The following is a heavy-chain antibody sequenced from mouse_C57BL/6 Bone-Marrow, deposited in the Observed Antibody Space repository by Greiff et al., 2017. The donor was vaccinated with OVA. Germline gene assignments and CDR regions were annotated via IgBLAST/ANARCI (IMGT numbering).Heavy chain of an antibody. J-gene: IGHJ1*03. Sequence: VQLQQPGAELVKPGASVKMSCKASGYTFTSYWITWVKQRPGQGLEWIGDIYPGSGSTNYNEKFKSKATLTVDTSSSTAYMQLSSLTSEDSAVYYCAREEDYYGLNWYFDVWGTGTTVTVSS. CDR1: GYTFTSYW. CDR3: AREEDYYGLNWYFDV. D-gene: IGHD1-1*01. CDR2: IYPGSGST. V-gene: IGHV1-55*01.